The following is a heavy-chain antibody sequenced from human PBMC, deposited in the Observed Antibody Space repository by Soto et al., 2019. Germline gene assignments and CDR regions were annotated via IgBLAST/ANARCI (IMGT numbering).Heavy chain of an antibody. D-gene: IGHD6-19*01. CDR1: GGSVSSGSFH. CDR2: IFYNGTA. CDR3: ARIGGWYDIDF. Sequence: EQLQQSGPGLVKPSETLSLTCSVSGGSVSSGSFHWSWIRESPGKGLQFIGSIFYNGTANYSPSLKNRVTISMDTSQSQFSLKLVSVAAADTAVYYCARIGGWYDIDFWGQGNLVTVSS. V-gene: IGHV4-61*01. J-gene: IGHJ4*02.